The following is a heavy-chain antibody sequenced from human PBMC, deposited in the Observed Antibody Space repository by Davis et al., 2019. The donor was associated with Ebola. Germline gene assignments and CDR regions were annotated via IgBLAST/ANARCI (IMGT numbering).Heavy chain of an antibody. D-gene: IGHD2-21*01. J-gene: IGHJ6*03. CDR1: GYTFTGYY. CDR3: ARAGCGGDCYLWYYYYYMDV. V-gene: IGHV1-2*02. CDR2: INPNSGGT. Sequence: ASVKVSCKASGYTFTGYYMHWVRQAPGQGLEWMGWINPNSGGTNYAQKFQGRVTMTTDTSTSTAYMELRSLRSDDTAVYYCARAGCGGDCYLWYYYYYMDVWGKGTTVTVSS.